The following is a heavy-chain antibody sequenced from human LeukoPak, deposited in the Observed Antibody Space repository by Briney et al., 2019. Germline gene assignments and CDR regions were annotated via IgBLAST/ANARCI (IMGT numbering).Heavy chain of an antibody. Sequence: GGSLRLSCAASGFTFSTYVMHWVRQAPGKGLDWVALIWDDGNNKYYADSVKGRFTISRDNSKNTLYLQMNSLRAEDTAVYYCARDNGEWRLNWFDHWGQGTLVTVSS. CDR1: GFTFSTYV. J-gene: IGHJ5*02. CDR2: IWDDGNNK. D-gene: IGHD2-8*01. V-gene: IGHV3-33*01. CDR3: ARDNGEWRLNWFDH.